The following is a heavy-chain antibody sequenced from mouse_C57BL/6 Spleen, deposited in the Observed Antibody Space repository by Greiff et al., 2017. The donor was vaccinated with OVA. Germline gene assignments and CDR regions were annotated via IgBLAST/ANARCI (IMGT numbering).Heavy chain of an antibody. CDR2: IHPSDSDT. D-gene: IGHD2-1*01. CDR3: AKGGNYRYAMDY. V-gene: IGHV1-74*01. Sequence: QVQLQQPGAELVKPGASVKVSCKASGYTFTSYWMHWVKQRPGQGLEWIGRIHPSDSDTNYNQKFKGKATLTVDKSSSTASLQLSSLTSEDSAVNYCAKGGNYRYAMDYWGQGTSVTVAS. CDR1: GYTFTSYW. J-gene: IGHJ4*01.